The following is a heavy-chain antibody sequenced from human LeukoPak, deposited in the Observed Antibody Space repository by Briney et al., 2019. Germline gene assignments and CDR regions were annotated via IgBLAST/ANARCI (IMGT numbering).Heavy chain of an antibody. J-gene: IGHJ4*02. CDR1: GYTFTGYY. D-gene: IGHD6-19*01. V-gene: IGHV1-2*02. Sequence: ASVKLSCKASGYTFTGYYIHWVRQAPGQGLEWMGWINPNGGGTNYAQNFQGRVTMTRDTSISTAYMELSRLRSDDTAIYYCARENNSGWYRKAAFDYWGQGTLVTVTS. CDR3: ARENNSGWYRKAAFDY. CDR2: INPNGGGT.